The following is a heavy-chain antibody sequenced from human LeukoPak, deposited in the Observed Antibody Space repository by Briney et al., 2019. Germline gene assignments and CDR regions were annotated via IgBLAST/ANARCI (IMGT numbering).Heavy chain of an antibody. CDR2: IWFDGSAK. CDR3: ARDLNREDFDY. CDR1: GFTFSTYS. J-gene: IGHJ4*02. D-gene: IGHD1-14*01. Sequence: GGSLRLSCAASGFTFSTYSMHWVRQAPGKGLEWVAIIWFDGSAKYYGDSVKGRFTISRDNSKNTLYLQMNSLRVEDTAVYYCARDLNREDFDYWGQGTLVAVSS. V-gene: IGHV3-33*08.